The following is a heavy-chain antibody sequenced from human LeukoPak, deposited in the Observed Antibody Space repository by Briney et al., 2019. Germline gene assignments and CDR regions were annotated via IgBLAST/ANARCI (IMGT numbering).Heavy chain of an antibody. CDR3: ASEGEFGYGYFY. J-gene: IGHJ4*02. V-gene: IGHV3-48*04. D-gene: IGHD5-18*01. CDR1: GFSFGSYS. Sequence: GGSLRLSCAASGFSFGSYSMNWVRQAPGKGLEWISFVGIISDTVYYADSVKGRFTISRDNAKNSLYLQMNSLRAEDTAVYYCASEGEFGYGYFYWGQGILVTVSS. CDR2: VGIISDTV.